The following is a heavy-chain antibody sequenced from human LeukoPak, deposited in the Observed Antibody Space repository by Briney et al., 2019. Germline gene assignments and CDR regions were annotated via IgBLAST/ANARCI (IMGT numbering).Heavy chain of an antibody. Sequence: GGSLRLSCAASGFTFSRYWMSWVRQAPGKGLEWVANIKQDGSEKYYVDSVKGRFTISRDNAKNSLYLQMNSLRAEDTAVYFCASLDTSMVNGDYWGQGTLVTVSS. CDR2: IKQDGSEK. D-gene: IGHD5-18*01. J-gene: IGHJ4*02. V-gene: IGHV3-7*01. CDR3: ASLDTSMVNGDY. CDR1: GFTFSRYW.